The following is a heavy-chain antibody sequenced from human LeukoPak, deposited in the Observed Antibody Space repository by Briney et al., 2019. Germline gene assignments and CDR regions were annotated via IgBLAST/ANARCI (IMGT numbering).Heavy chain of an antibody. Sequence: GGSLRLSCAASGFAFSSYAMSWVRQAPGKGLEWVSVTSGSGGNPYYADSVKGRFTISRDNSKNTLYLHMNSLRAEDTALYYCAKETGIILVRGAVDYWGQGALVTVSS. CDR3: AKETGIILVRGAVDY. D-gene: IGHD3-10*01. V-gene: IGHV3-23*01. J-gene: IGHJ4*02. CDR1: GFAFSSYA. CDR2: TSGSGGNP.